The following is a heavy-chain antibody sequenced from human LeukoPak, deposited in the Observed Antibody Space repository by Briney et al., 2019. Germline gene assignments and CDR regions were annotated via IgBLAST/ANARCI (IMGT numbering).Heavy chain of an antibody. CDR2: IKSKTDGGTT. D-gene: IGHD4-17*01. CDR1: GFTFTNAW. V-gene: IGHV3-15*01. Sequence: PGGSLRLSCAASGFTFTNAWMSWVRQAPGKGLEWVGRIKSKTDGGTTDYAAPVKGRFTISRDDSKNTLYLQMNSLKTEDTAVYYCTTVNGDYGDSYWYFDLWGRGTLATVSS. CDR3: TTVNGDYGDSYWYFDL. J-gene: IGHJ2*01.